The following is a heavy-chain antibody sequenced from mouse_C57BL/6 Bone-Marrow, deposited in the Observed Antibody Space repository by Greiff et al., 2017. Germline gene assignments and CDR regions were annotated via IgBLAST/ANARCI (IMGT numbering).Heavy chain of an antibody. V-gene: IGHV1-54*01. D-gene: IGHD2-1*01. J-gene: IGHJ1*03. Sequence: QVQLKQSGAALFLPLTSFNFSCKASGYAFTNYLIEWVKQRPGQGLEWIGVINPGSGGTNYNEKFKGKATLTADKSASTAYMQLSSLTSEDSAVYFCARWAYGNYWYFDVWGTGTTVTVSS. CDR3: ARWAYGNYWYFDV. CDR1: GYAFTNYL. CDR2: INPGSGGT.